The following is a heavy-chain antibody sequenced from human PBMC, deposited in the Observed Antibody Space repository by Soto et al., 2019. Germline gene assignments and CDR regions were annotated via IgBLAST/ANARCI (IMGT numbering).Heavy chain of an antibody. CDR3: ASEAHSGSYYEGGAFDI. D-gene: IGHD1-26*01. CDR2: INSDGSST. CDR1: GFTFSSYW. Sequence: EVQLVESGGGLVQPGGSLRLSCAASGFTFSSYWMHWVRQAPGKGLVWVSRINSDGSSTSYADSVKGRFTISRDNAKNTLYLQMNSLRAEDTAVYYCASEAHSGSYYEGGAFDIWGQGTMVTVSS. J-gene: IGHJ3*02. V-gene: IGHV3-74*01.